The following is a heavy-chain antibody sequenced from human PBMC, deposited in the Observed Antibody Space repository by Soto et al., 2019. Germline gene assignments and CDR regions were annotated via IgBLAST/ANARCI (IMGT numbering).Heavy chain of an antibody. Sequence: GGSLRLSCAASGFTFSTYAMAWVRQTPGKGLQWVSTIRDDGSHTHYADSMEGRFTISRDNSKGTLYLQMNSLRAEDAALYYCARDVGGFNAMFDYWGQGTVVTVSS. CDR1: GFTFSTYA. CDR3: ARDVGGFNAMFDY. J-gene: IGHJ4*02. CDR2: IRDDGSHT. D-gene: IGHD5-12*01. V-gene: IGHV3-23*01.